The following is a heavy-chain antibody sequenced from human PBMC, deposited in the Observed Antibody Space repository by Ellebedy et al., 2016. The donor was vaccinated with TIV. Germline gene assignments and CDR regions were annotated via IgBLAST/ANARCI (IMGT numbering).Heavy chain of an antibody. CDR3: AAEAWWRLDS. D-gene: IGHD2-15*01. CDR1: GPIFSHNW. CDR2: INPLGSQK. V-gene: IGHV3-7*01. J-gene: IGHJ4*02. Sequence: PGGSLRLSCVDSGPIFSHNWMSWVRQAPGKGLGWVAKINPLGSQKSYVDSVKGRFTISRDNAEKSLFLEMNSLRVEDTAVYYCAAEAWWRLDSWGQGTLVTVSS.